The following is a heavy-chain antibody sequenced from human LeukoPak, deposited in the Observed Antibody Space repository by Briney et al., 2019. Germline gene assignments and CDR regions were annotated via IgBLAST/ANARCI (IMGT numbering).Heavy chain of an antibody. CDR2: ISTSSSYI. CDR1: GFTFSSYS. Sequence: NPGGALRLSCTASGFTFSSYSMNWVRQAPGKGLEWVSSISTSSSYIYYADSVKGRFTISRDNSNNTLFLQMNSLRAEDTALYYCAKSRSSGSSSSNYWGQGTLVTVSS. CDR3: AKSRSSGSSSSNY. D-gene: IGHD6-13*01. J-gene: IGHJ4*02. V-gene: IGHV3-21*04.